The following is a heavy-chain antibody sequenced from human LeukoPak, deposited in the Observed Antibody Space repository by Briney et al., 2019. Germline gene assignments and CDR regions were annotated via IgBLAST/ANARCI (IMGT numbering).Heavy chain of an antibody. CDR1: GFTFSSYW. J-gene: IGHJ4*02. D-gene: IGHD6-13*01. Sequence: PGGSLRLSCAASGFTFSSYWMSWVRQAPGKGLEWVANIKQDGSEKYYVDSVKGRYTISRDNAKNSLYLQMNSLRAEDTAVYYCARDSYSSSWYKYYWGQGTLVTVSS. CDR2: IKQDGSEK. V-gene: IGHV3-7*01. CDR3: ARDSYSSSWYKYY.